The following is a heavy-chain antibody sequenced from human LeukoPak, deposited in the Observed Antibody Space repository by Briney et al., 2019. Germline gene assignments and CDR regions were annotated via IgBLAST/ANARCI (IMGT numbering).Heavy chain of an antibody. Sequence: SETLSLTCAVYGGSFSGYYWSWIRQPPGKGLEWIGEINHSGSTNYNPSLKSRVPISVDTSKNQFSLKLSSVTAADTAVYYCARVGNDYGGNPGDYWGQGTLVTVSS. J-gene: IGHJ4*02. V-gene: IGHV4-34*01. D-gene: IGHD4-23*01. CDR1: GGSFSGYY. CDR3: ARVGNDYGGNPGDY. CDR2: INHSGST.